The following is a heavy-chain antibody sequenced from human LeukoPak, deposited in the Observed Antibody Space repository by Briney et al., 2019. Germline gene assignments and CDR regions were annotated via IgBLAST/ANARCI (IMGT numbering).Heavy chain of an antibody. V-gene: IGHV4-61*02. CDR3: AREVAAAGDAFDI. J-gene: IGHJ3*02. CDR1: GGSISSGSYY. D-gene: IGHD6-13*01. Sequence: PSETLSLTCTVSGGSISSGSYYWSWIRQPAGKGLEWIGRIYTSGGTNYNPSLKSRVTISVDTSKNQFSLKLSSVTDADTAVYYCAREVAAAGDAFDIWGQGTMVTVSS. CDR2: IYTSGGT.